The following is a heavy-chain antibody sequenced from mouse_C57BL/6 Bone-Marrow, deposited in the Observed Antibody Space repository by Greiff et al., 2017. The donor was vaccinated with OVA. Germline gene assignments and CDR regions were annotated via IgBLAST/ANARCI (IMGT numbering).Heavy chain of an antibody. V-gene: IGHV5-4*01. CDR1: GFTFSSYA. J-gene: IGHJ4*01. CDR2: LSDGGSYT. D-gene: IGHD4-1*01. Sequence: EVKLVESGGGLVKPGGSLKLSCAASGFTFSSYAMSWVRQTPEKRLEWVATLSDGGSYTYYPDNVKGRFTISRDNAKNNLYLQMSHLKSEDTAMYYCARDWDDYAMDYWGQGTSVTVSS. CDR3: ARDWDDYAMDY.